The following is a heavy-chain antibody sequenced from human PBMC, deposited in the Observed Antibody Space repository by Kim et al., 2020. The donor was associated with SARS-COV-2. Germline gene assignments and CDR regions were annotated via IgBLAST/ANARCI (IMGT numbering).Heavy chain of an antibody. J-gene: IGHJ5*02. D-gene: IGHD6-13*01. CDR3: AKKLITAGNTWFDP. Sequence: AASVRGRFTISKDNSKNTHNLKMNSLRVEDTAVYYCAKKLITAGNTWFDPWGQGTLVTVSS. V-gene: IGHV3-30-3*02.